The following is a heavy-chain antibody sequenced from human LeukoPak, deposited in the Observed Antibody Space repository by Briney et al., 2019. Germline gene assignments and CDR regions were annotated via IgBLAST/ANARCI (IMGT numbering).Heavy chain of an antibody. J-gene: IGHJ3*02. D-gene: IGHD4-11*01. V-gene: IGHV3-30*02. CDR1: GFTFSSYG. CDR2: IRYDGSNK. Sequence: GGSLRLSCAASGFTFSSYGMHWVRQAPGKGLEWVAFIRYDGSNKYYADSVKGRFTISRDNSKNTLYLQMNSLRAEGTAVYYCAKDFGYSNYGRAFDIWGQGTMVNLSS. CDR3: AKDFGYSNYGRAFDI.